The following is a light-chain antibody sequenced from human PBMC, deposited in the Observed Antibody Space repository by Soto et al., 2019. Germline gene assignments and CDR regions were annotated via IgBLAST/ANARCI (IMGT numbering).Light chain of an antibody. CDR1: SSDVGGYNY. CDR2: DVS. Sequence: QSALTQPASVSGSPGQSITISCTGTSSDVGGYNYVSWYQQHPDNAPKLMIYDVSNRPSGVSNRFSGSKSGNTASLTISGLQAEDEADYYCSSYASSSTYVFGTGTKLTVL. CDR3: SSYASSSTYV. V-gene: IGLV2-14*01. J-gene: IGLJ1*01.